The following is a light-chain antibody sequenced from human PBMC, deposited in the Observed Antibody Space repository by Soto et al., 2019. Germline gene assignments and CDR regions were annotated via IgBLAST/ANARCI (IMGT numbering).Light chain of an antibody. CDR2: AAS. CDR3: LQDYTYPRT. Sequence: AIQMTQSPSSLSASVGDRVTITCRASQGIRNDLDWYQQKPGKAPKLLIYAASSLQSGVPSRFSGSGSGTDFTLTISSLQPEDFATYYCLQDYTYPRTFGQGTKVEIK. J-gene: IGKJ1*01. CDR1: QGIRND. V-gene: IGKV1-6*01.